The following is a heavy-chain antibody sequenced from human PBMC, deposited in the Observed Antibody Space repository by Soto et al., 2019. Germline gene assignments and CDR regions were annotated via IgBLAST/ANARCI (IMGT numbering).Heavy chain of an antibody. CDR2: IYPDDSDT. V-gene: IGHV5-51*01. Sequence: GESLKISCRGAGYSFTSYWIVWVRQMPGKGLEWMGIIYPDDSDTRYNPSFQGHVTISADKSINTAYLQWSSLEASDTAMYYCARHWPQQPLDPWGQGTLVTVSS. D-gene: IGHD6-13*01. CDR3: ARHWPQQPLDP. J-gene: IGHJ5*02. CDR1: GYSFTSYW.